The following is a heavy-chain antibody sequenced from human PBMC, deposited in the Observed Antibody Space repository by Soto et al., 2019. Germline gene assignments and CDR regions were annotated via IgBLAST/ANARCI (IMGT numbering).Heavy chain of an antibody. D-gene: IGHD2-2*01. V-gene: IGHV3-30*03. CDR3: ACDLGPAAMYYYYGMDV. CDR1: GFTFSSYG. J-gene: IGHJ6*02. Sequence: PGGSLRLSCAASGFTFSSYGMHWVRQAPGKGLEWVAVISYDGSNKYYADSVKGRFTISRDNSKNTLYLQMNSLRAEDTAVYYCACDLGPAAMYYYYGMDVWGQGTTVTVSS. CDR2: ISYDGSNK.